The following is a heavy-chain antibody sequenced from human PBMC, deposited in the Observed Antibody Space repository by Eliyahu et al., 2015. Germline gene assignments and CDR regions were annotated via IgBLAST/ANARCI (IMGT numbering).Heavy chain of an antibody. CDR3: AKKKIVATSYYFDY. D-gene: IGHD5-12*01. V-gene: IGHV3-23*01. Sequence: TISRDNSKNTLYLQMNSLRAEDTAVYYCAKKKIVATSYYFDYWGQGTLVTVSS. J-gene: IGHJ4*02.